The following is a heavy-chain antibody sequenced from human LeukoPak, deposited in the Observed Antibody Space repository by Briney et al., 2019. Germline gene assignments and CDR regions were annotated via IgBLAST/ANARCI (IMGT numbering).Heavy chain of an antibody. Sequence: GGSLRLSCSASGFTFSSYVMHWVRQAPGKGLEYVSAISSNGGRTYYADSVKGRFTISRDNSKNTLYLLMNSLRAEDAAVYFCAKHYGSGDYYNYLDYWGQGTLVTVSS. CDR1: GFTFSSYV. CDR3: AKHYGSGDYYNYLDY. CDR2: ISSNGGRT. J-gene: IGHJ4*02. V-gene: IGHV3-64*04. D-gene: IGHD3-10*01.